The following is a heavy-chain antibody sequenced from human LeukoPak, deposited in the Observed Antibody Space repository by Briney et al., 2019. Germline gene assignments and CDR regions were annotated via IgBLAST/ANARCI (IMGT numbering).Heavy chain of an antibody. J-gene: IGHJ4*02. V-gene: IGHV3-30-3*01. CDR1: GFTFSSYV. Sequence: PGGSLRLSCAASGFTFSSYVMHWVRQAPGKGLEWVAVISYDGDAKYYADSVKGRFTISRDNSKNNLYLQMNSLRTEDTAVYYCARAGDYGSGSFRWRHFDYWGQGTLVTVSS. CDR2: ISYDGDAK. CDR3: ARAGDYGSGSFRWRHFDY. D-gene: IGHD3-10*01.